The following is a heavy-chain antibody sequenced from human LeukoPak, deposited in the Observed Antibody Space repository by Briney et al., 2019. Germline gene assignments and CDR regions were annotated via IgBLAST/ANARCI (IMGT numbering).Heavy chain of an antibody. J-gene: IGHJ4*02. D-gene: IGHD2-21*02. Sequence: GGSLRLSCAASGFTFSSYSMNWVRQAPGEGLEWVSSISNSNSYIYYADSVKGRFTISRDNAKNSLYLQMSSLRAEDTAVYYCAKDGDWAFDHWAQGTLVSVSS. CDR3: AKDGDWAFDH. CDR2: ISNSNSYI. CDR1: GFTFSSYS. V-gene: IGHV3-21*01.